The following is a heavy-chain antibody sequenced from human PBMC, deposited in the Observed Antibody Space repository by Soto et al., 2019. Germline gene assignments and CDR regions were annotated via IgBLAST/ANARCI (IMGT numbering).Heavy chain of an antibody. CDR2: IYYSRSS. Sequence: TETLCITCTVAGGSISSYYWSWIRQPPGKGLEWIGYIYYSRSSNYNPSPKRRVTTSVDTSKNQFSLKLSPVTAADTAVYYCARDRYCSSTSCYDPDFDYWGQGTLVTVS. CDR3: ARDRYCSSTSCYDPDFDY. CDR1: GGSISSYY. V-gene: IGHV4-59*01. J-gene: IGHJ4*02. D-gene: IGHD2-2*01.